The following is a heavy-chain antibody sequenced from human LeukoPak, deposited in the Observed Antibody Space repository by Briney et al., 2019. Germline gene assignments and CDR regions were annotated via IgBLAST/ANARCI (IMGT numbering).Heavy chain of an antibody. Sequence: PGGSLRLSCAASGFTVNNNYMSWVRQAPGKGLEWVSIIYSGGSTKYADSVKGRFTISRDTSKNTLYLQMNSLSAEDSAVYYCVSDILRNFDYWGQGTLVTVSP. D-gene: IGHD2-21*01. V-gene: IGHV3-53*01. CDR2: IYSGGST. CDR3: VSDILRNFDY. CDR1: GFTVNNNY. J-gene: IGHJ4*02.